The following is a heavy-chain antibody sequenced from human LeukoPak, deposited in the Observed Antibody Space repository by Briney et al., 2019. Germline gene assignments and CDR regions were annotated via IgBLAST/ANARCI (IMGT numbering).Heavy chain of an antibody. CDR2: ISSSSSTI. Sequence: GGSLRLSCAASGFSFSGYSMNWVRQAPGKGLEWVSYISSSSSTISYADSVRGRFTISRDNAKNSLYLQMNSLRAEDTAVYYCARETAYAFDIWGQGTIVTVSS. V-gene: IGHV3-48*01. J-gene: IGHJ3*02. CDR1: GFSFSGYS. CDR3: ARETAYAFDI.